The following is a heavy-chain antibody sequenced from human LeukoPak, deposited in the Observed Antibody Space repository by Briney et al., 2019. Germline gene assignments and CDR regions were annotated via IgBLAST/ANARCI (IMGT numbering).Heavy chain of an antibody. Sequence: SETLSLTCAVYGGSFSGYYWSWIRQPPGKGLEWIGEINHSGSTNYNPSLKSRVTISVDTSKNQFSLQLNSVTPEDTAVYYCARELELLWRVGVFDIWGQGTMVIVSS. J-gene: IGHJ3*02. CDR2: INHSGST. V-gene: IGHV4-34*01. CDR1: GGSFSGYY. CDR3: ARELELLWRVGVFDI. D-gene: IGHD3-10*01.